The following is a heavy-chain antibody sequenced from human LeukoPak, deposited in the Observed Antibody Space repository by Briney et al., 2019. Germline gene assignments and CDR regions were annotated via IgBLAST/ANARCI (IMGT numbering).Heavy chain of an antibody. Sequence: GSLRLSCAASGFTFSSYWMSWVRQPPGKGLEWIGSIYYSGSTYYNPSLKSRVTISVDTSKNQFSLKLSSVTAADTAVYYCARNSYHYGMDVWGQGTTVTVSS. CDR3: ARNSYHYGMDV. J-gene: IGHJ6*02. V-gene: IGHV4-39*01. D-gene: IGHD2-21*01. CDR1: GFTFSSYW. CDR2: IYYSGST.